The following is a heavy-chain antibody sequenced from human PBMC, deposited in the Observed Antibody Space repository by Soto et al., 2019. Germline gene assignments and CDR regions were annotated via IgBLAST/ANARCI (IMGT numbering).Heavy chain of an antibody. CDR2: ISGSGRTT. D-gene: IGHD6-6*01. J-gene: IGHJ4*02. CDR1: GFTFNNHA. Sequence: GGSLILSCAASGFTFNNHAMSWVRRAPGKGLEWVSGISGSGRTTYYADSVKGRFTISRDNAKNSLYLQMNSLRDEDTAVYYCARSPVFSSSFFDYWGQGTLVTVSS. CDR3: ARSPVFSSSFFDY. V-gene: IGHV3-23*01.